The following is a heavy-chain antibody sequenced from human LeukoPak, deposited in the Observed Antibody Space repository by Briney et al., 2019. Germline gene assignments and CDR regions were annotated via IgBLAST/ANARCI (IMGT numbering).Heavy chain of an antibody. V-gene: IGHV1-24*01. CDR2: FDPEDGET. CDR1: GYTLTELS. Sequence: ASVKVSCKVSGYTLTELSMHWVRQAPGKGLEWMGGFDPEDGETIYAQKFQGRVTMTEDTSTDTAYMGLSSLRSEDTAVYYCATPRAGETWIQLSSWGQGTLVTVSS. J-gene: IGHJ4*02. CDR3: ATPRAGETWIQLSS. D-gene: IGHD5-18*01.